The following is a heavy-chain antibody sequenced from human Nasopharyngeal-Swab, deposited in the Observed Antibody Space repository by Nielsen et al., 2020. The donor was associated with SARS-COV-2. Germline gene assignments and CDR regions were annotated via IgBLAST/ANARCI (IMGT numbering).Heavy chain of an antibody. Sequence: GGSLRLSCAASGFIFSDYAMNWVRQAPGKGLEWVSAIGTSGDTYGADSVKGRFTLSRDNSKNTLYLQMNSLRAEDTAVYYCAKGQGADWYFDLWGRGTLVTVSS. V-gene: IGHV3-23*01. CDR3: AKGQGADWYFDL. CDR2: IGTSGDT. J-gene: IGHJ2*01. CDR1: GFIFSDYA.